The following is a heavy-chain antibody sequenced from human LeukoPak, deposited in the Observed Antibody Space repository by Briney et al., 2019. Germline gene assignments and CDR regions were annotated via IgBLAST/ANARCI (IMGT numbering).Heavy chain of an antibody. J-gene: IGHJ5*02. CDR2: INPSGGST. D-gene: IGHD2-15*01. V-gene: IGHV1-46*01. CDR1: GYTFTSYY. Sequence: ASVKVSCKASGYTFTSYYMHWVRQAPGQGLEWMGIINPSGGSTSYAQKFQGRVTMTRDTSTSTVYMELSSLRSEDTAVYYCAREDIVVAVAATPSPFDPWGQGTLVTVSS. CDR3: AREDIVVAVAATPSPFDP.